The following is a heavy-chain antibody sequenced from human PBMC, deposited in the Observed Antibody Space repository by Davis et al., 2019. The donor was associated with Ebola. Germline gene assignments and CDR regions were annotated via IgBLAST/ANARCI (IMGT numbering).Heavy chain of an antibody. V-gene: IGHV3-30-3*01. CDR2: ISYDGSNK. J-gene: IGHJ6*02. CDR3: ARGQQLGMDV. CDR1: GFTFSSYA. D-gene: IGHD6-13*01. Sequence: PGGSLRLSCAASGFTFSSYAMHWVRQAPGKGLEWVAVISYDGSNKYYADSVKGRFTISRDKSKNKLYVQMNSLSAGDTALYYCARGQQLGMDVWGQGTTVTVSS.